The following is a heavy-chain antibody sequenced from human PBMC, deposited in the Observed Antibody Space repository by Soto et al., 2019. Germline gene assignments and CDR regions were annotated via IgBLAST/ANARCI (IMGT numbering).Heavy chain of an antibody. D-gene: IGHD3-9*01. CDR1: GFTFSSYA. CDR3: ARALRYFDWLLRNNTYMDV. CDR2: ISYDGSNK. Sequence: PGGSLRLSCAASGFTFSSYAMHWVRQAPGKGLEWVAVISYDGSNKYYADSVKGRFTISRDNSKNTLYLQMNSLRAEDTAVYYCARALRYFDWLLRNNTYMDVWGQGTTVTVSS. J-gene: IGHJ6*02. V-gene: IGHV3-30-3*01.